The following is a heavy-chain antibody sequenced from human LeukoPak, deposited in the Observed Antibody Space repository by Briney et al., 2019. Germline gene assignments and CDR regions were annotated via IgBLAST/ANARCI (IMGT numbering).Heavy chain of an antibody. CDR1: GYTFTSYN. J-gene: IGHJ6*02. D-gene: IGHD6-13*01. CDR2: ISSNSGGT. CDR3: ARIRAAGSGMDV. Sequence: ASVKVSCKASGYTFTSYNMHWVRQAPGQGLEWMGWISSNSGGTSYAQQFQGRVTMTRDTSITTAYMELSRLRSDDTAVYYCARIRAAGSGMDVWGQGTTVTVSS. V-gene: IGHV1-2*02.